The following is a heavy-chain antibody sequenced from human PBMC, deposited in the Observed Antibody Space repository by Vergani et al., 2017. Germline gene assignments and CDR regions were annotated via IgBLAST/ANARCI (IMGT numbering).Heavy chain of an antibody. CDR2: MNPNSGNT. CDR3: ATVHSTSSGEAIYYSYYLDV. V-gene: IGHV1-8*03. D-gene: IGHD6-6*01. Sequence: QVQLVQSGAEVKKPGASVKVSCKASGYTFTSYDINWVRQATGQGLEWMGWMNPNSGNTGYAQKFQGRVTITRNTSISTAYMELSSLRSEDTAVYYCATVHSTSSGEAIYYSYYLDVWGRGTTVTVSS. J-gene: IGHJ6*03. CDR1: GYTFTSYD.